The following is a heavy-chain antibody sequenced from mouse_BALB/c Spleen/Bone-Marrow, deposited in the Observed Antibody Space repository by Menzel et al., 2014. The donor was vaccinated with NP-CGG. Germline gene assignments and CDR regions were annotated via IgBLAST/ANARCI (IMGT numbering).Heavy chain of an antibody. CDR2: IWSGGCT. V-gene: IGHV2-2*02. D-gene: IGHD2-4*01. CDR3: ARNHQLRQAMDY. CDR1: GFSLTSYG. J-gene: IGHJ4*01. Sequence: VHLVESGPGLVQPSQSLSITCTVSGFSLTSYGVHWVRQSPGKGLEWLGVIWSGGCTDYNAAFISRLSISKDNSKRQVFFKMNSLQTNDTAIYYCARNHQLRQAMDYWGQGTSVTVSS.